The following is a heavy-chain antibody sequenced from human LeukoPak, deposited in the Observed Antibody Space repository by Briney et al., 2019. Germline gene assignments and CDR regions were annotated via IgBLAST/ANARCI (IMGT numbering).Heavy chain of an antibody. D-gene: IGHD6-6*01. V-gene: IGHV4-59*01. J-gene: IGHJ6*03. CDR3: ARDWGVSARPGYMDV. CDR1: GDSLSSYY. Sequence: SETLSLTCTVSGDSLSSYYWSWIRQPPGKGLEWIGYIYYSGSSNYNPSLKSRVTISVDTSKNQFSLRLSSVTAADTAVYYCARDWGVSARPGYMDVWGKGTTVTVSS. CDR2: IYYSGSS.